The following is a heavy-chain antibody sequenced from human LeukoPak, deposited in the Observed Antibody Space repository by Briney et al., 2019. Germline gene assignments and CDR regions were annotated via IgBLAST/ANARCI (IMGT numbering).Heavy chain of an antibody. CDR3: ARDLSNWNDAPAGY. V-gene: IGHV1-18*01. CDR1: GYTFTSYG. D-gene: IGHD1-1*01. Sequence: ASVKVSCKASGYTFTSYGISWVRQAPGQGLEWMGWISAYNGKTNYAQKLQGRVTMTTDTSTSTAYMELRSLTSDDTAVYYCARDLSNWNDAPAGYWGQGTLVTVSS. J-gene: IGHJ4*02. CDR2: ISAYNGKT.